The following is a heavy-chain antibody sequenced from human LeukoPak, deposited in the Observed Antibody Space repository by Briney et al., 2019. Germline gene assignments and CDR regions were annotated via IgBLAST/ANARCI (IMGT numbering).Heavy chain of an antibody. CDR2: IRSKAYGGTT. V-gene: IGHV3-49*04. J-gene: IGHJ5*02. D-gene: IGHD3-9*01. Sequence: GGSLRLSCTASGFTFGDYAMSWVRQAPGKGLEWVGFIRSKAYGGTTEYAASVKGRFTISRDDSKSIAYLQMNSLKTEDTAVYYCTSLNYDILTGYYRRSWWFDPWGQGTLATVSS. CDR3: TSLNYDILTGYYRRSWWFDP. CDR1: GFTFGDYA.